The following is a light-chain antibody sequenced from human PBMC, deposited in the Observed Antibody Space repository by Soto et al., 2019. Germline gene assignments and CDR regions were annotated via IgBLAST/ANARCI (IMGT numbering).Light chain of an antibody. CDR2: EVS. CDR3: CSYAGTNTLL. V-gene: IGLV2-23*02. CDR1: SGDVGSYNL. J-gene: IGLJ2*01. Sequence: QSVLTQPASVSGSPGQSITISCTGTSGDVGSYNLVSWYQQHPGKAPKLMIYEVSKRPSGVSNRFSGSKSGNTASLTISGLQAEDEADYYCCSYAGTNTLLFGGGTKLTVL.